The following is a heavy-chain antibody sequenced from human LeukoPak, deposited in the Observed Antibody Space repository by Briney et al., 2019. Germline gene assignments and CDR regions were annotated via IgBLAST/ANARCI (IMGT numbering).Heavy chain of an antibody. CDR3: ARQMYYDILTGYFSFFSNFDY. D-gene: IGHD3-9*01. J-gene: IGHJ4*02. CDR1: GGSFSGYY. V-gene: IGHV4-34*01. CDR2: TNHSGST. Sequence: SETLSLTCAVYGGSFSGYYWSWIRQPPGKGLEWIGETNHSGSTNYNPSLKSRVTISVDTSKNQFSLKLSSVTAADTAVYYCARQMYYDILTGYFSFFSNFDYWGQGTLVTVSS.